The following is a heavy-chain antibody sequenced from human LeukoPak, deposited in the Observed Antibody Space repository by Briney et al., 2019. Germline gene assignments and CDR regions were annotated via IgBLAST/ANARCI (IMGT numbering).Heavy chain of an antibody. D-gene: IGHD3-10*01. V-gene: IGHV4-39*07. J-gene: IGHJ4*02. CDR2: IYYSGST. Sequence: SETLSLTCTVSGGSISSSSYYWGWIRQPPGKGLEWIGSIYYSGSTYYNPSLKSRVTISVDTSKNQFSLKLSSVTAADTAVYYCARSVVRGIHFDYWGQGTLVTVSS. CDR1: GGSISSSSYY. CDR3: ARSVVRGIHFDY.